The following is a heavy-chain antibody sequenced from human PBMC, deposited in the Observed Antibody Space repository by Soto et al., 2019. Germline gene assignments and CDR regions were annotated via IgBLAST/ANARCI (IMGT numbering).Heavy chain of an antibody. J-gene: IGHJ4*02. CDR3: ARNRLEDFEY. CDR2: IRNDGTVR. Sequence: PXGSLRLSCAASGLTFRSYDMHCVRQSPGQGLEWVAVIRNDGTVRNYADSVKGRFTISRDNSKNKLYLEMNSLRAEDTALYYCARNRLEDFEYWGQGTLSSLSS. D-gene: IGHD6-6*01. CDR1: GLTFRSYD. V-gene: IGHV3-33*03.